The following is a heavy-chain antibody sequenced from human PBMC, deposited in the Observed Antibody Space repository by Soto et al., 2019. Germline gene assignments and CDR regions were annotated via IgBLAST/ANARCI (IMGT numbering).Heavy chain of an antibody. D-gene: IGHD2-8*01. CDR3: ARLMGTSFDV. Sequence: PGGSLRLSCAASGFTFSDHYMDWVRQAPGKGLEWVGRARNKVSGYTTAHAASVEGRFAISRDDSKNSLYLQMSSLKVDGTAVYFCARLMGTSFDVWGQGTLVTVSS. CDR2: ARNKVSGYTT. J-gene: IGHJ4*02. V-gene: IGHV3-72*01. CDR1: GFTFSDHY.